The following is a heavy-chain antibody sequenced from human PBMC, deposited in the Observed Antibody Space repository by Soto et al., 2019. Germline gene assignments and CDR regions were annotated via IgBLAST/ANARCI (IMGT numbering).Heavy chain of an antibody. CDR2: IYPGDSDT. D-gene: IGHD4-17*01. J-gene: IGHJ6*02. V-gene: IGHV5-51*01. CDR1: GYSFTSYW. Sequence: LGESLKISCKGSGYSFTSYWIGWVRQMPGKGLEWMGIIYPGDSDTRYSPSFEGQVTISADKSISTAYLQWSSLKASDTAIYYCARPGPTNYHYYGMDVWGQGTTVTVSS. CDR3: ARPGPTNYHYYGMDV.